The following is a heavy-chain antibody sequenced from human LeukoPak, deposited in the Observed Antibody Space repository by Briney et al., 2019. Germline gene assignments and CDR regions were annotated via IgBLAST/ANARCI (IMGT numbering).Heavy chain of an antibody. J-gene: IGHJ6*02. CDR2: INHSGST. D-gene: IGHD3-22*01. Sequence: NSSETLSLTCAVYGGSFSGYYWSWIRQPPGKGLEWIGEINHSGSTNYNPSLKSRVTISVDTSKNQFSLKLSSVTAADTAVYYCARKTYYYNSSGYRPYYYYGMDVWGQGTTVTVSS. CDR3: ARKTYYYNSSGYRPYYYYGMDV. V-gene: IGHV4-34*01. CDR1: GGSFSGYY.